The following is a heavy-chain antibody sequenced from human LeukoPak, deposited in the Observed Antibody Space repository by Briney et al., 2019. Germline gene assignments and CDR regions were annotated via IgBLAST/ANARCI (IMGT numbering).Heavy chain of an antibody. Sequence: GGSLRLSCTASGFTFGDYAVSWVSQARGKGLEWIGFIRSTPYGGTTEYAASVKDRFSFSRDDSKSIAYLQMNSLKAEDTAVYFCTRAVRLRLGELVANYRFYAMDVWGKGTTVTVSS. J-gene: IGHJ6*04. D-gene: IGHD3-16*01. CDR2: IRSTPYGGTT. V-gene: IGHV3-49*04. CDR3: TRAVRLRLGELVANYRFYAMDV. CDR1: GFTFGDYA.